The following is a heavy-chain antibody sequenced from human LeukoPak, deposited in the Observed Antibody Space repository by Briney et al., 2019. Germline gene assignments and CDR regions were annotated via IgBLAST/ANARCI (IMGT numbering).Heavy chain of an antibody. V-gene: IGHV3-33*03. CDR1: GFGFSGYG. CDR3: ARYGSIVAAGTFDY. J-gene: IGHJ4*02. D-gene: IGHD6-25*01. Sequence: PGRSLRLSCAASGFGFSGYGMHWVRQAPGKGLEWVAVIWYDGSNKYYADSVKGRFTISRDNSKNSLYLQMNSLRAEDTAVYYCARYGSIVAAGTFDYWGQGTLVTVSS. CDR2: IWYDGSNK.